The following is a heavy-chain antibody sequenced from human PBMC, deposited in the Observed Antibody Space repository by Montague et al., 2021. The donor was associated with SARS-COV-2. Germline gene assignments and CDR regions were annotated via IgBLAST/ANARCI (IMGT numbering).Heavy chain of an antibody. V-gene: IGHV4-39*01. CDR3: ARLGPGPQGEES. CDR1: GGSTTTTSHY. Sequence: SETLSLTCTVSGGSTTTTSHYWGWIRQPPGKGLDWIGSIYYSGYTHYNPSLKTRLTLSVDTSTNQFSLKLSSVTAADTAVYHCARLGPGPQGEESWGQGTVVIVSS. J-gene: IGHJ5*02. CDR2: IYYSGYT. D-gene: IGHD3-16*01.